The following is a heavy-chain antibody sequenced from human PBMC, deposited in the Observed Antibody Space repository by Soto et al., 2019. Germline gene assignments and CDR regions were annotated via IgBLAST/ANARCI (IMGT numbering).Heavy chain of an antibody. Sequence: PGGSLRLSCAASGVTFCTFWMTWLRQAPGKGLEWVANIKRDGSQTHYGDSVEGRFTLTRDNAKSSLYLQLNSLRPEDTAMYYCARDLSPSREFFHDAFDIWGQGTLVTVSS. J-gene: IGHJ3*02. CDR2: IKRDGSQT. D-gene: IGHD3-16*02. CDR1: GVTFCTFW. CDR3: ARDLSPSREFFHDAFDI. V-gene: IGHV3-7*05.